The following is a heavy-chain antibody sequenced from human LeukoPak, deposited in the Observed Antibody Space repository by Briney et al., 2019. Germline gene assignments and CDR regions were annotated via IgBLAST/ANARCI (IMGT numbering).Heavy chain of an antibody. J-gene: IGHJ4*01. D-gene: IGHD4-11*01. CDR3: ARDAQRGFDYSNSLQY. CDR1: GLIFSHYG. V-gene: IGHV3-33*01. Sequence: GGSLRLSCAASGLIFSHYGMHWVRQPPGEGIEWVAVIWSDATNRFYAASVKGRFTISRDNSQNTLFLQMNTLRAEDTAIYYRARDAQRGFDYSNSLQYWGHGTLVTVSS. CDR2: IWSDATNR.